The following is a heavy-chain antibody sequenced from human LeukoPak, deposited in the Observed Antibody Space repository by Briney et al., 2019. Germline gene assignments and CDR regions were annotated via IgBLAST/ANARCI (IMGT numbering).Heavy chain of an antibody. J-gene: IGHJ3*02. Sequence: GASVKVSCKASGYTFTGYYMHWVRQAPGQGLEWMGWINPNSGGTNYAQKFQGWVTMTRDTSISTAYMELSRLRSDDTAVYYCARDPGRYSYGLDGAFDIWGQGTMVTVSS. CDR2: INPNSGGT. CDR3: ARDPGRYSYGLDGAFDI. CDR1: GYTFTGYY. V-gene: IGHV1-2*04. D-gene: IGHD5-18*01.